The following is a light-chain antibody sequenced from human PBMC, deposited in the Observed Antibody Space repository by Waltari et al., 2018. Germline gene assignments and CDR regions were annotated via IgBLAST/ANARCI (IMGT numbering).Light chain of an antibody. CDR1: QSVNSN. J-gene: IGKJ1*01. CDR2: GAS. V-gene: IGKV3-15*01. Sequence: EIVMTQSPATLSVSPGERATLSCRASQSVNSNLAWYQQKPGQAPRLLIYGASTRATGIPARFSGSGSGTEFTLTIRSLPSEDFAVYYCQQYNNWPPWTFGQGTKVEIK. CDR3: QQYNNWPPWT.